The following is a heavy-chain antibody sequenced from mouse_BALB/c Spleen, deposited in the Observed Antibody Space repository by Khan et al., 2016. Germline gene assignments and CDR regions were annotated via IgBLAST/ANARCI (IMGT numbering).Heavy chain of an antibody. J-gene: IGHJ2*01. Sequence: QVQLQQSGAELVRPGVSVKISCKGSGYTFTDYAMHWVKQSHAKSLEWIGVISTYYGDASYNQKFKGKATMTVDKSSSTAYMELARLTSEASAIYYCARDGDDYWGQGTTLTVSS. CDR2: ISTYYGDA. CDR1: GYTFTDYA. V-gene: IGHV1S137*01. CDR3: ARDGDDY.